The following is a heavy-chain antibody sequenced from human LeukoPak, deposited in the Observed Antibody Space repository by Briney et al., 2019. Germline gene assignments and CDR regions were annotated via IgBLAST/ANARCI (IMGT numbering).Heavy chain of an antibody. D-gene: IGHD2-8*02. CDR2: IDWDDEK. CDR1: GFSLSSSEMC. CDR3: TLMKRSSGQSHSFDI. Sequence: SGPALVKPTQTLTLTCTFSGFSLSSSEMCVSWIRRPPGKAPEWLARIDWDDEKFYNRSLKTRLTISKDTSKNQVVLIVTNMDPADTATYYCTLMKRSSGQSHSFDIWGQGTMVTVSS. J-gene: IGHJ3*02. V-gene: IGHV2-70*17.